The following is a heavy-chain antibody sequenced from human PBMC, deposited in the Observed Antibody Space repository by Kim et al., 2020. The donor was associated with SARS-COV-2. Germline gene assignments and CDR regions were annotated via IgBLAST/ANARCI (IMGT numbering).Heavy chain of an antibody. V-gene: IGHV1-69*01. J-gene: IGHJ4*02. D-gene: IGHD5-18*01. CDR3: ARGRAIDTAMVH. Sequence: NYAQKFQGRVPITADESTSTAYMELSSLRSEDTAVYYCARGRAIDTAMVHWGQGTLVTVSS.